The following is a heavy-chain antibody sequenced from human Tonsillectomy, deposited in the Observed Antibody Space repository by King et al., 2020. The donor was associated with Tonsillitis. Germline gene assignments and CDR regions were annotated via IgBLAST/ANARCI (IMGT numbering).Heavy chain of an antibody. CDR2: IYHSGST. D-gene: IGHD6-19*01. Sequence: LQLQESGPGLVKPSETLSLTCTVSGYSISSGYYWGWIRQPPGKGLEWIGSIYHSGSTYYNPSLKSRVTISVDTSKNQFSLKLSSVTAADTAVYYCARVGVKHWLPSFAYWGQPTLVTVSS. J-gene: IGHJ4*02. V-gene: IGHV4-38-2*02. CDR3: ARVGVKHWLPSFAY. CDR1: GYSISSGYY.